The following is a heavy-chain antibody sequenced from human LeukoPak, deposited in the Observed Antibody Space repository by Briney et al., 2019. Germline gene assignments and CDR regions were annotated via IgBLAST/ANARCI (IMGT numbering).Heavy chain of an antibody. D-gene: IGHD2-15*01. CDR2: INHSGST. J-gene: IGHJ4*02. CDR1: GGSFSGYY. V-gene: IGHV4-34*01. Sequence: SQTLSLTCAVYGGSFSGYYWSWIRQPPGKGLEWIGEINHSGSTNYNPSLKSRVTISVDTSKNQFSLKLSSVTAADTAVYYCARDPHPDSSGGSCDYWGQGTLVTVSS. CDR3: ARDPHPDSSGGSCDY.